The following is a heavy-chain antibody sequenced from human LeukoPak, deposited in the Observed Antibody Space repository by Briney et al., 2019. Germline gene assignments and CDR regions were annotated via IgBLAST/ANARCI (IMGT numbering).Heavy chain of an antibody. CDR3: ARSVRAAGKSPGFDF. CDR1: GFTFSSYA. Sequence: PGGSLRLSCAASGFTFSSYAMSWVRQAPGKGLEWVSAISGSSGSTNYADSVKGRFTISRDDSKNMLYLQMNSLRGEDTAVYYCARSVRAAGKSPGFDFWGPGSLVTVSP. D-gene: IGHD6-13*01. CDR2: ISGSSGST. J-gene: IGHJ4*02. V-gene: IGHV3-23*01.